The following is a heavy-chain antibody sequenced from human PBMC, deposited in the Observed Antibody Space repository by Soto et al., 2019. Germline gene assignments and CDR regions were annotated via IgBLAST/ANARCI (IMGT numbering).Heavy chain of an antibody. Sequence: RLSCAASGFTFSSYAMGWVRQAPGKGLEWVSGISGRGGNSYFADSVKGRFTISRDNSKNTLYLQMNSLRAEDTAVYYCAKGISQVATMVEFDSWGQGTLVTVSS. V-gene: IGHV3-23*01. CDR2: ISGRGGNS. CDR3: AKGISQVATMVEFDS. CDR1: GFTFSSYA. D-gene: IGHD3-10*01. J-gene: IGHJ4*02.